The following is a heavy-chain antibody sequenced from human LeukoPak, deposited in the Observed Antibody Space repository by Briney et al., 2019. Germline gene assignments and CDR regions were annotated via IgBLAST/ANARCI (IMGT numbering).Heavy chain of an antibody. CDR2: INHSGST. CDR1: GGSFSGYY. V-gene: IGHV4-34*01. J-gene: IGHJ4*02. Sequence: SETLSLTCAVYGGSFSGYYWSWIRQPPGKGLEWIGEINHSGSTNYNPSLKSRVTISVDTSKNQFSLKLSSVTAADTAVYYCARGLTGRYCSSTGCPPLYFDYWGQGTLVTVSS. D-gene: IGHD2-2*01. CDR3: ARGLTGRYCSSTGCPPLYFDY.